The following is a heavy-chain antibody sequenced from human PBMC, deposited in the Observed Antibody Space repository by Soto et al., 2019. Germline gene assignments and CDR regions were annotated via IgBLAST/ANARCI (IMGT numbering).Heavy chain of an antibody. Sequence: GGSLRLSCTASGFTFGDYAMSWFRQAPGKGLEWVGFIRSKAYGGTTEYAASVKGRFTISRDDSKSIAYLQMNSLKTEDTAVYYCTRDPYNWNYGVDYWGQGTLVTVSS. V-gene: IGHV3-49*03. D-gene: IGHD1-7*01. CDR2: IRSKAYGGTT. CDR3: TRDPYNWNYGVDY. CDR1: GFTFGDYA. J-gene: IGHJ4*02.